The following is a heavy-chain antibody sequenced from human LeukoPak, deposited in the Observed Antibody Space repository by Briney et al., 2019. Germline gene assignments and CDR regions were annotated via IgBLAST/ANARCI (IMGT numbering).Heavy chain of an antibody. Sequence: SVKVSCKASGGTFSSYAISWVRQAPGQGLEWMGGIIPIFGTANYAQKFQGRVTITADKSTSTAYMELSSLRSEDTAVYYCAREDVSGAAAGKNSFDYWGQGTLVTVSS. CDR3: AREDVSGAAAGKNSFDY. D-gene: IGHD6-13*01. CDR1: GGTFSSYA. J-gene: IGHJ4*02. CDR2: IIPIFGTA. V-gene: IGHV1-69*06.